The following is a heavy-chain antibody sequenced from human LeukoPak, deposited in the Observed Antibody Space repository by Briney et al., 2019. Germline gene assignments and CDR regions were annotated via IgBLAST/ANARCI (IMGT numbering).Heavy chain of an antibody. D-gene: IGHD3-3*01. Sequence: GGSLRLSCDASGFTVSGNYMSWVRQAPGKGLERVSGIYSGGDIAYADSAKGRFTISSDTSQNKLYLHMNSLRVEDTAVYYCAGGTDFWSGYCFDSWGQGTLVTVSS. CDR1: GFTVSGNY. CDR3: AGGTDFWSGYCFDS. J-gene: IGHJ4*02. V-gene: IGHV3-53*01. CDR2: IYSGGDI.